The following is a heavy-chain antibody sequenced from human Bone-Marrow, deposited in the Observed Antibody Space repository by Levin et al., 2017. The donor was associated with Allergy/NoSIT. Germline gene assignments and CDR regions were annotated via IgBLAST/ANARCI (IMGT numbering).Heavy chain of an antibody. D-gene: IGHD3-16*02. V-gene: IGHV4-39*01. Sequence: SETLSLTCTVSNGSISSSIYYWGWIRQPPGKGLEYVGSIYYSGDTFYNPSLRSRVTISVDTSKNQFSLKLSSVTAADTAVYYCARNLVHEDYIWGRYRGDHAYVDYWGQGDPVTVSS. CDR3: ARNLVHEDYIWGRYRGDHAYVDY. J-gene: IGHJ4*02. CDR1: NGSISSSIYY. CDR2: IYYSGDT.